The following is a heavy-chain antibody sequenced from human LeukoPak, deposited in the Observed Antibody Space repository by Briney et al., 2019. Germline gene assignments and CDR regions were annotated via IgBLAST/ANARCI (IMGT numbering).Heavy chain of an antibody. Sequence: SETLSLTCTVSGGSISSYYWSWIRQPPGKTLEWIGSIHYSGSTYYNPSLKSPVTMSVDTSKNQFSLNLSSVTAADTAIYYCARHRRSSRGGSGYSQGRFDYWGQGTLVTLSS. D-gene: IGHD3-22*01. CDR1: GGSISSYY. CDR3: ARHRRSSRGGSGYSQGRFDY. J-gene: IGHJ4*02. V-gene: IGHV4-59*04. CDR2: IHYSGST.